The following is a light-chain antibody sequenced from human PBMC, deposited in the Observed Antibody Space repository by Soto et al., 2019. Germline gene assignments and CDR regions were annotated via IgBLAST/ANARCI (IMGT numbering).Light chain of an antibody. J-gene: IGKJ2*03. V-gene: IGKV3-20*01. CDR2: GAS. CDR1: QSITNNY. Sequence: EIVLTQSPGTLSLSPGERATLSCRASQSITNNYLAWYQQKPGRAHRLLIYGASSRATGIPDRFSGSGSGTDFTLTVTRLEPEDFAVYYCQHYGGSMYSFGQGTKLEIK. CDR3: QHYGGSMYS.